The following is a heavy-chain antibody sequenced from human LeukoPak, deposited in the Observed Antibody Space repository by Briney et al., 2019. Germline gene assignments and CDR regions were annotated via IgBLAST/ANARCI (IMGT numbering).Heavy chain of an antibody. CDR2: IYYSGST. Sequence: SGTLSLTCTVSGGSISSSSYYWGWIRQPPGKGLEWIGSIYYSGSTYYNPSLKSRVTISVDTSKNQFSLKLSSVTAADTAVYYCARASRGQQGDFQHWGQGTLVTVSS. V-gene: IGHV4-39*07. CDR3: ARASRGQQGDFQH. D-gene: IGHD6-13*01. J-gene: IGHJ1*01. CDR1: GGSISSSSYY.